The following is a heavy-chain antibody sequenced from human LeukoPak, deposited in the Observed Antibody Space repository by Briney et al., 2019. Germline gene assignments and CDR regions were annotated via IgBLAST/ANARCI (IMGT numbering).Heavy chain of an antibody. CDR3: ARVGSSWHYFDY. D-gene: IGHD6-13*01. J-gene: IGHJ4*02. CDR2: ISNGGNSI. V-gene: IGHV3-48*03. Sequence: GGSLRLSCAASGFSFSSYEMNWVRQAPGKGLEWVSFISNGGNSIYYADSVKGRFTISRDNAKNTLYLQMNSLRAEDTAVYYCARVGSSWHYFDYWGQGTPVTVSS. CDR1: GFSFSSYE.